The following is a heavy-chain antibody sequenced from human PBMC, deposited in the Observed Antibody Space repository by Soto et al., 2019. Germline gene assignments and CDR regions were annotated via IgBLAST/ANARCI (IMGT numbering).Heavy chain of an antibody. D-gene: IGHD2-2*01. V-gene: IGHV1-3*04. Sequence: WMGWINSGKGNTKYSEKFQGRVTITSDTSASTAYMDLSSLRSEDTAMYYCARAGDDCSAANCYVIDYWGQGTLVTVS. CDR3: ARAGDDCSAANCYVIDY. CDR2: INSGKGNT. J-gene: IGHJ4*02.